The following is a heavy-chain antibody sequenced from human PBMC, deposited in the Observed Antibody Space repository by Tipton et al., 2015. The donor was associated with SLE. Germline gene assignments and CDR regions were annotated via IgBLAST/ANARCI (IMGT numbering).Heavy chain of an antibody. J-gene: IGHJ3*01. CDR1: GYTFTNYW. CDR2: IYPGDSES. D-gene: IGHD3-10*01. CDR3: ARHGVGITIDAFHV. V-gene: IGHV5-51*01. Sequence: VQLVQSGAEVRKAGESLKISCTGSGYTFTNYWIGWVRRMPGRGLELMGIIYPGDSESKYSPSFQGQVTMSVDKSINTAYLQWTSLKASDTAIYYCARHGVGITIDAFHVWGQGTMVTVSS.